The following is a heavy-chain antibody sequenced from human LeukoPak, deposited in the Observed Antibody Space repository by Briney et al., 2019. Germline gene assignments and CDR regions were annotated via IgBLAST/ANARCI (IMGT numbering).Heavy chain of an antibody. J-gene: IGHJ4*02. CDR1: GDSITSFY. Sequence: SETLSLTCTVSGDSITSFYWNWVRQSPEKGLEWIGYIHHTGKNYYNPSLKSRITMSVDTSRRQFFLKLSSVTAADTAVYHCAKWHERLLAFDSWGQGVLVTVSS. V-gene: IGHV4-59*04. CDR3: AKWHERLLAFDS. D-gene: IGHD1-1*01. CDR2: IHHTGKN.